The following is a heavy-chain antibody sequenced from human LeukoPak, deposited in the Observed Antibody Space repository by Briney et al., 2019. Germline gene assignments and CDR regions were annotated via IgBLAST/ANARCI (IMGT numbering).Heavy chain of an antibody. CDR2: ISGSGGST. Sequence: GGSLRLSCAASGFTFSSYAMSWVRQAPGKGLEWVSAISGSGGSTYYADSVKGRFTISRDNSKNTLYLQMNSLRAEDTAVYYCAKDILPYYYDSSGYYPDAFDIWGQGTMVTVSS. J-gene: IGHJ3*02. D-gene: IGHD3-22*01. CDR1: GFTFSSYA. V-gene: IGHV3-23*01. CDR3: AKDILPYYYDSSGYYPDAFDI.